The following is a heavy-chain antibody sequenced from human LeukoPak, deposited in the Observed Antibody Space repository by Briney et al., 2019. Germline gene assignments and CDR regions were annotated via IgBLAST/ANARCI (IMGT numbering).Heavy chain of an antibody. CDR2: ITNGGSSI. CDR1: GFSFSDYY. CDR3: ARDRDCGTTTCSADY. D-gene: IGHD2-2*01. Sequence: GGSLRLSRAASGFSFSDYYMSWVRQTPGKGLEWISYITNGGSSIYYAESVKGRFTTSRDDAKNSLYLQMNNLRAEDTAVYYCARDRDCGTTTCSADYWGQGTLVTVSS. V-gene: IGHV3-11*01. J-gene: IGHJ4*02.